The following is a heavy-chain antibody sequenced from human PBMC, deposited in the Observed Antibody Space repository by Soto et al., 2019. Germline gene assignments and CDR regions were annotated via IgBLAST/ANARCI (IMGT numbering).Heavy chain of an antibody. CDR2: IYYSGST. D-gene: IGHD6-13*01. Sequence: QLQLQESGPGLVKPSETLSLTCTVSGGSISSSSYYWGWIRQPPGKGLEWIGSIYYSGSTYYNPSLKSRVTISVDTSKNQFSLKLSSVTAADTAVYCCARQGGSSSLGPDYWGQGTLVTVSS. CDR3: ARQGGSSSLGPDY. CDR1: GGSISSSSYY. V-gene: IGHV4-39*01. J-gene: IGHJ4*02.